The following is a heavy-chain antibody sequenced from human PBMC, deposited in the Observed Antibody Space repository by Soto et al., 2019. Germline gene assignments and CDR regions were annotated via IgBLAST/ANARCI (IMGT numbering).Heavy chain of an antibody. CDR1: EFIFRSYG. D-gene: IGHD3-22*01. CDR2: ISGSGGST. CDR3: AKFLSCGYPEYYRYLMDV. V-gene: IGHV3-23*01. J-gene: IGHJ6*02. Sequence: PEGYLRHSCAASEFIFRSYGMNWVRQAPGKGLEWVSAISGSGGSTYYADSVKGRFSISRDNSKNTLYLQMNSLRAEDTAVYYWAKFLSCGYPEYYRYLMDVWGQG.